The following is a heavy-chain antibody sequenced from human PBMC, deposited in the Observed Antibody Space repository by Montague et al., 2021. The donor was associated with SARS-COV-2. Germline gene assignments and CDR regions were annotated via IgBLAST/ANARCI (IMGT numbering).Heavy chain of an antibody. CDR2: INHRGST. V-gene: IGHV4-34*01. CDR3: ASGRQYSNMVVVVVTGGEYYFDV. J-gene: IGHJ4*02. CDR1: DGSFSDYS. D-gene: IGHD3-22*01. Sequence: SETLSLTCAVYDGSFSDYSCTWIRHPPGPGLEWIGEINHRGSTNYNPSLKSRVPISVDTSKNQYSLKMTSVTAADTAVSFCASGRQYSNMVVVVVTGGEYYFDVWGQGTLVAVSS.